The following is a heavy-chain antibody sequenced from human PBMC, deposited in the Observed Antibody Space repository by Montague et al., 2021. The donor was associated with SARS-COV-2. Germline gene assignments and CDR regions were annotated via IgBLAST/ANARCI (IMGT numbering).Heavy chain of an antibody. J-gene: IGHJ4*02. CDR1: GGSISSCSY. Sequence: SETLSLTCTVSGGSISSCSYWCWIRQPPGKGLEWIGTSDHSGITYYSPSLKSLVTISLDTSKNQFSLNLSSVTASDTAMYYCARVISAVAGANFYFDYWGQGTMVTVSS. D-gene: IGHD4/OR15-4a*01. CDR2: SDHSGIT. CDR3: ARVISAVAGANFYFDY. V-gene: IGHV4-38-2*02.